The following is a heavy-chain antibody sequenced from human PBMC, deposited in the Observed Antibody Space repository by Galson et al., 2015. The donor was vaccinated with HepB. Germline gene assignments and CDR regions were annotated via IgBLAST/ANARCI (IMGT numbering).Heavy chain of an antibody. V-gene: IGHV3-11*06. CDR2: ITSDSDT. CDR3: ARGSPRYYYGSGSYFGPNWFDP. Sequence: SLRLSCAASGFTFSDYHMSWIRQAPGKGLEWISYITSDSDTNYAESVKGRFTISRDNAKDSLYLQMNSLRAEDTAVYYCARGSPRYYYGSGSYFGPNWFDPWGQGTLVTVSS. J-gene: IGHJ5*02. CDR1: GFTFSDYH. D-gene: IGHD3-10*01.